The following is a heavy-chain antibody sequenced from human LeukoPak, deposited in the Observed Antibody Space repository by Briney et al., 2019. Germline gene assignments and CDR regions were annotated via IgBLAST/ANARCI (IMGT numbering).Heavy chain of an antibody. D-gene: IGHD4-17*01. CDR3: ATDYGDYGAGGF. J-gene: IGHJ4*02. CDR1: GFIFSSYG. CDR2: ISRIGSHI. V-gene: IGHV3-21*06. Sequence: PGGSLRLSCAASGFIFSSYGMNWVRQAPGKGLEWVSCISRIGSHIYYADSVRGRFTISRDNAKNSLYLQMNSLRAEDTAMYFCATDYGDYGAGGFWGQGTLVTVSS.